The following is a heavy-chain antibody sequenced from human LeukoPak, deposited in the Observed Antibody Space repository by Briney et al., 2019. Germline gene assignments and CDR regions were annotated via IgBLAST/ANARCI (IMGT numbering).Heavy chain of an antibody. J-gene: IGHJ4*02. CDR1: GFTFSSYW. V-gene: IGHV3-74*01. Sequence: GGSLRLSCAASGFTFSSYWMHWVRQTPGKGLVWVSRINGDGNNIAYADSVKDRFTTSRDNSKNTLYLQMNSLRAEDTAVYYCAKVVNSGYYYYFDYWGQGTLVTVSS. CDR2: INGDGNNI. D-gene: IGHD3-22*01. CDR3: AKVVNSGYYYYFDY.